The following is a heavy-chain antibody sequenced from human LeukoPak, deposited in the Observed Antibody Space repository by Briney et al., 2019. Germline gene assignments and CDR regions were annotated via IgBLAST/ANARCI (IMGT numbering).Heavy chain of an antibody. D-gene: IGHD2-15*01. J-gene: IGHJ4*02. V-gene: IGHV4-39*07. Sequence: SETLSLTCTVSGGSISSSTYSWGWIRQPPGKGLEWIGTIYYSGSTYFNPSLKSRVTILVDTSKNQFSLKLSSVTAADTAVYYCAREGSGKASDYWGQGTLVTVSS. CDR1: GGSISSSTYS. CDR3: AREGSGKASDY. CDR2: IYYSGST.